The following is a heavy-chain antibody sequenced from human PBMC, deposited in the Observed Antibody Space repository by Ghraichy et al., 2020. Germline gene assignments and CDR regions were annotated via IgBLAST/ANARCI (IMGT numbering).Heavy chain of an antibody. V-gene: IGHV4-39*01. J-gene: IGHJ4*02. CDR2: LDYRGRT. CDR3: GRRYPYSAYLEDFDY. D-gene: IGHD3-22*01. Sequence: SQTLSLTCTVSGASFTSGSYYWGWIRQPPGKGLEWVGSLDYRGRTYYNPSLESRVSISVDTSKNQVSLKVRSVTAADTAVYYCGRRYPYSAYLEDFDYWGQGTLITVSS. CDR1: GASFTSGSYY.